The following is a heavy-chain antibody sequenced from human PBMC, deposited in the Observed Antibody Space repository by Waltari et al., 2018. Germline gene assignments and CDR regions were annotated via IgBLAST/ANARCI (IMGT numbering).Heavy chain of an antibody. V-gene: IGHV3-74*01. CDR1: GFTFNTYW. CDR3: ARGGGSLDY. D-gene: IGHD3-10*01. CDR2: IISEGRLK. Sequence: EVQLVESGGGLVRPGGSLRLSCAASGFTFNTYWMHWVRQAPGKGLVWVARIISEGRLKSYAASVKGRFTISRDNAKNTLYLQMNSLRAEDTAVYYCARGGGSLDYWGQGTQVTVSS. J-gene: IGHJ4*02.